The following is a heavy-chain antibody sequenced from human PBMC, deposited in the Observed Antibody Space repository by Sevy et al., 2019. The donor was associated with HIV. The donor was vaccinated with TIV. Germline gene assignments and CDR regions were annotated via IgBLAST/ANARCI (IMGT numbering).Heavy chain of an antibody. CDR1: GFTFSNAW. CDR3: TTAEYNWNDGFFLSAIDI. J-gene: IGHJ3*02. Sequence: GGSLRLSCAASGFTFSNAWMSWVRQAPGKGLEWVGRIKIKTDGGRTDYAAPVKGRFTISRDDSKNTLYLQMNSLKTEDTAVYHCTTAEYNWNDGFFLSAIDIWGQGTMVTVSS. D-gene: IGHD1-20*01. V-gene: IGHV3-15*01. CDR2: IKIKTDGGRT.